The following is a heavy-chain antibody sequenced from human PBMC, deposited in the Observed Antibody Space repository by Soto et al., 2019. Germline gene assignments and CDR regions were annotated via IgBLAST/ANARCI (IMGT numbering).Heavy chain of an antibody. J-gene: IGHJ6*03. Sequence: SETLSLTCTVSGCSISSYYWSWIRQPPGKGLEWIGYIYYSGSTNYNPSLKSRVTISVDTSKNQFSLKLSSVTAADTAVYYCARLVTPRYYYYYYYMDVWGKGTTVTVSS. CDR1: GCSISSYY. CDR2: IYYSGST. V-gene: IGHV4-59*08. D-gene: IGHD2-21*02. CDR3: ARLVTPRYYYYYYYMDV.